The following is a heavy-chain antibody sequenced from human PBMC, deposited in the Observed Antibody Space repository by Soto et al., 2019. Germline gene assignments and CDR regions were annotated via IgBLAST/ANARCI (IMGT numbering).Heavy chain of an antibody. CDR2: ISAHNGNT. J-gene: IGHJ4*02. D-gene: IGHD1-1*01. CDR3: ARGRYGDY. CDR1: GYTFTSYG. V-gene: IGHV1-18*01. Sequence: QVHLVQSGAEVKKPGASVKVSCKASGYTFTSYGITWVRQAPGQGLEWMGWISAHNGNTDYAQKLQGRVIVTRDTSTRSGSMARRSLSYDETAVYYCARGRYGDYWGQGALVTVSS.